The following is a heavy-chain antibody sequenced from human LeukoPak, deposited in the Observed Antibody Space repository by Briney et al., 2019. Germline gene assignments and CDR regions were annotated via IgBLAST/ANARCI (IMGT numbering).Heavy chain of an antibody. V-gene: IGHV3-48*01. CDR1: GFTFSSYS. CDR2: ISSSSSTI. Sequence: PGGSLRLSCAASGFTFSSYSMNWVRQAPGKGLEWVSYISSSSSTIYYADSVKGRFTISRDNAKNSLYLQMNSLRAEDTAVYYCARGGYNLFIPGFSPDYWGQGTLVTVSS. D-gene: IGHD5-24*01. J-gene: IGHJ4*02. CDR3: ARGGYNLFIPGFSPDY.